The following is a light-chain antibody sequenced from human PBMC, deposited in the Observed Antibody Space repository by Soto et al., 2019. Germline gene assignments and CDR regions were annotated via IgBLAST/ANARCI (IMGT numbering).Light chain of an antibody. Sequence: DIQMTQSPSSLSASVGDRVTITCRASQSISSYLNWYQQKPGKAPKLLIYAASSLQSGVPSRFSGSGSGTDFTLTISSLQPEDFATYYCQPSYSTLGYTFGQGTKLEIK. J-gene: IGKJ2*01. V-gene: IGKV1-39*01. CDR2: AAS. CDR3: QPSYSTLGYT. CDR1: QSISSY.